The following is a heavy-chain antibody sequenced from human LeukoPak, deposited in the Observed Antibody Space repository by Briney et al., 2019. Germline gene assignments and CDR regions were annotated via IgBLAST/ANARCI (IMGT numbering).Heavy chain of an antibody. CDR1: GFTVSGSY. CDR2: IYSGGST. D-gene: IGHD6-19*01. V-gene: IGHV3-53*01. CDR3: ARDSASGWYHAY. Sequence: GESLRLSCAASGFTVSGSYMSWVCQAPGKGLEWVSVIYSGGSTYYADSVKGRFTISRDNSKNTLYLQMNSLRAEDTAVYYCARDSASGWYHAYWGQGTLVTVSS. J-gene: IGHJ4*02.